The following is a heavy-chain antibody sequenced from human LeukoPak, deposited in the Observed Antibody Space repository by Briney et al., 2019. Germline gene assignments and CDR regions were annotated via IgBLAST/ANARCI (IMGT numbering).Heavy chain of an antibody. CDR1: GGSFSGYY. J-gene: IGHJ4*02. Sequence: SETLSLTCAVYGGSFSGYYWSWIRQPPGKGLEWIGEINHSGSTNYNPSLKSRVTISVDTSKNQFSLKLSSVTAADTAVYYCARVRDGYKPDHWGQGTLVTVSS. D-gene: IGHD5-24*01. CDR3: ARVRDGYKPDH. CDR2: INHSGST. V-gene: IGHV4-34*01.